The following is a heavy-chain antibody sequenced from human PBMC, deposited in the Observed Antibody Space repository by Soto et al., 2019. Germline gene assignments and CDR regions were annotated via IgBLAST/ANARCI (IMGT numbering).Heavy chain of an antibody. V-gene: IGHV5-10-1*01. Sequence: PXGSLKISCKGYGYSFTSYWISWVRQMPGKGLEWMGRIDPSDSYTNYSPSFQGHVTISADKSISTAYLQWSSLKASDTAMYYCARHYDILTGTTHYGMDVWGQGTTVTVSS. D-gene: IGHD3-9*01. CDR1: GYSFTSYW. CDR3: ARHYDILTGTTHYGMDV. J-gene: IGHJ6*02. CDR2: IDPSDSYT.